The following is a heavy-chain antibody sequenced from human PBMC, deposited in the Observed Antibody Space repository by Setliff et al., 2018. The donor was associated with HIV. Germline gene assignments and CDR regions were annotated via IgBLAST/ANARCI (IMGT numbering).Heavy chain of an antibody. D-gene: IGHD2-8*01. CDR2: IKPSTGGI. CDR1: GDTLTGYY. CDR3: ARDLKVYAMWGDAFDT. V-gene: IGHV1-2*02. Sequence: ASVKVSCKASGDTLTGYYMHWVRQAPGQGLEWMGWIKPSTGGINFAHKFQGRVTLTRDTSTSTAYMELNSLRSDDTAVYYCARDLKVYAMWGDAFDTWGQGTMVTVSS. J-gene: IGHJ3*02.